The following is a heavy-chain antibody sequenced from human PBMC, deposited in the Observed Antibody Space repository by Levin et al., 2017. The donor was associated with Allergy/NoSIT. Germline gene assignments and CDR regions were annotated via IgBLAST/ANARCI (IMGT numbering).Heavy chain of an antibody. Sequence: GGSLRLSCAASGFTFNNYAMSWVRQAPGKGLEWVSAIINSGVATYYADSVKGRFTISRDNSKNTMYLQMNSLRAEDTAVYFCAKDAIRSSDHPYYVDYWGQGTLVTASS. CDR1: GFTFNNYA. D-gene: IGHD6-19*01. CDR3: AKDAIRSSDHPYYVDY. J-gene: IGHJ4*02. V-gene: IGHV3-23*01. CDR2: IINSGVAT.